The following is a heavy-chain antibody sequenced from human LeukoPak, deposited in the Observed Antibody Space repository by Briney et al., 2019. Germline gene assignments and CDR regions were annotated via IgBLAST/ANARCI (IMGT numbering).Heavy chain of an antibody. D-gene: IGHD6-13*01. CDR2: INPSGGST. J-gene: IGHJ4*02. CDR3: ARKGRYSSSWFLFGDKQPNFDY. CDR1: GYTFTNYY. V-gene: IGHV1-46*01. Sequence: GASVKVSCKASGYTFTNYYIHWVRQAPGQGLEWMGLINPSGGSTNYAQKFQGRVTMTRDTSMSTVYMELSSLRSDDTAVYYCARKGRYSSSWFLFGDKQPNFDYWGQGTLVTVSS.